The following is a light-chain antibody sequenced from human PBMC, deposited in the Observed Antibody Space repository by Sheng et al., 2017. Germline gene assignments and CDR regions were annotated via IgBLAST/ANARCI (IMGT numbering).Light chain of an antibody. J-gene: IGKJ4*01. V-gene: IGKV3-11*01. CDR3: QHRSNWPLT. Sequence: EVVLTQSPATLSLSPGERATLSCRASQSVRNFLAWYQQKPGQAPRLLIYDVSNRATGIPARFGGSGSGTDFTLTISSLEPEDFAVYYCQHRSNWPLTFGGGTKVEIK. CDR2: DVS. CDR1: QSVRNF.